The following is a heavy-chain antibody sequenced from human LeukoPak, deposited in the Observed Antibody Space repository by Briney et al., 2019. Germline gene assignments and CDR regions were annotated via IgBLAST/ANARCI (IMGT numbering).Heavy chain of an antibody. Sequence: SETLSLTCTVSGASISSYYWSWIRQPPGKGLEWIGFIYYRGSTKYNPSLKSRVTMSVDTSKNQFSLKLSSVTAADTAVYYCARDSRTDNWFDPWGQGTLVTVSS. V-gene: IGHV4-59*12. J-gene: IGHJ5*02. CDR1: GASISSYY. CDR2: IYYRGST. CDR3: ARDSRTDNWFDP.